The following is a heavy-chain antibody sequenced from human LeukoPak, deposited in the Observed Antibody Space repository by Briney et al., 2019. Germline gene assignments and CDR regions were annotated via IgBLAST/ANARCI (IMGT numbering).Heavy chain of an antibody. V-gene: IGHV4-59*02. CDR1: GGSVSDYY. CDR2: IYHTGST. D-gene: IGHD7-27*01. Sequence: SETLSLTCTISGGSVSDYYWSWIRQSPGKGLEWIGYIYHTGSTSYSPSLKRRVTISADTSQNQFSLKLSSVTAADTAVYYCAIRKLGNDYWGQGTLVTVSS. CDR3: AIRKLGNDY. J-gene: IGHJ4*02.